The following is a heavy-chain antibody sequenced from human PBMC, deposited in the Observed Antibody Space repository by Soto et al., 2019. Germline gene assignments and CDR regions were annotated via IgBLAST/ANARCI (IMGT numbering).Heavy chain of an antibody. D-gene: IGHD5-12*01. Sequence: QVQLVESGGGVVQPGRSLRLSCAASGFTFSSDGMHWVRQAPGKGLEWVAVIWYDGSNKYYADSVKGRFTISRDNSKNTLYLQMNSLRAEDTAVYYCARGRDGYKGDLGYWGQGTLVTVSS. CDR1: GFTFSSDG. CDR3: ARGRDGYKGDLGY. J-gene: IGHJ4*02. V-gene: IGHV3-33*01. CDR2: IWYDGSNK.